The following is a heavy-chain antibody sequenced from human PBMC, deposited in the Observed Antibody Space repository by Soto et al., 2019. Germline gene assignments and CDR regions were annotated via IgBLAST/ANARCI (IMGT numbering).Heavy chain of an antibody. CDR3: ARDRGPSSGYYPYWFAP. CDR1: GYTLTELS. D-gene: IGHD3-22*01. Sequence: ASVKVSCKVSGYTLTELSMHWVRQAPGKGLEWMGGFDPEDGETIYAQKFQGRVTMTGDTSTSTAYMELSSLRSEDTAVYYCARDRGPSSGYYPYWFAPWGQGTLVTVSS. J-gene: IGHJ5*02. V-gene: IGHV1-24*01. CDR2: FDPEDGET.